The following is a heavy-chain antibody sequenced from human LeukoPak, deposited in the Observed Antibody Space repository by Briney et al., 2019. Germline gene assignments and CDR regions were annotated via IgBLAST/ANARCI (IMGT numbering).Heavy chain of an antibody. CDR3: ARSLGYSSGG. CDR1: GFPVRSHW. CDR2: ISTDGTTT. V-gene: IGHV3-74*01. J-gene: IGHJ4*02. D-gene: IGHD2-15*01. Sequence: GGSLRLSCAASGFPVRSHWMHSVRQVPGKGLVWVSHISTDGTTTSDADSVKGRFTTSRDNARDTLYLQFNTRRAEDTAIYYCARSLGYSSGGWGQGTLVTVSS.